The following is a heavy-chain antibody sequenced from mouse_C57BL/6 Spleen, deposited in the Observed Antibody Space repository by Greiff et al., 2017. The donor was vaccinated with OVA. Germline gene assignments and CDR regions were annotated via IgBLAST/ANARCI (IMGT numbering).Heavy chain of an antibody. Sequence: VQLQQSGAELVRPGSSVKMSCKTSGYTFPSYGINWVKQRPGQGLEWIGYIYIGNGYTEYNEKFKGKATLTSDPSSSTAYMKLSSLTSEDSAIYFCARGHYYGSRRWYFDVWGTGTTVTVSS. CDR3: ARGHYYGSRRWYFDV. CDR1: GYTFPSYG. J-gene: IGHJ1*03. CDR2: IYIGNGYT. V-gene: IGHV1-58*01. D-gene: IGHD1-1*01.